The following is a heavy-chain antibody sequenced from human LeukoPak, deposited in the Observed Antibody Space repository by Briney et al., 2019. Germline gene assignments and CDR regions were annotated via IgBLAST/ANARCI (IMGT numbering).Heavy chain of an antibody. Sequence: PSETLSLTCTVSGGSISSYYWSWIRQPPGRGLEWIGCIYYSGGTNYNPSLKSRVTMSVDTSKNQFSLKLSSVTAADTAVYYCARGAYGDYSDAFDIWGQGTMVTVSS. D-gene: IGHD4-17*01. CDR2: IYYSGGT. CDR1: GGSISSYY. CDR3: ARGAYGDYSDAFDI. J-gene: IGHJ3*02. V-gene: IGHV4-59*12.